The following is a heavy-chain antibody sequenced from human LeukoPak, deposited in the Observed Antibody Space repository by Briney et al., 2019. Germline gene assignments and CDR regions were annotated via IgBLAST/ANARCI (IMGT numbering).Heavy chain of an antibody. CDR2: ISAYNGNT. Sequence: ASVKVSCKASGYTFTSYGISWVRQAPGQGLEWMGWISAYNGNTNYAQKLQGRVTMTTDTSTSTAYMELRSLRSDDTAVYYCARGYKVYYYGSGSYRKANWFDPWGQGTLVTVSS. V-gene: IGHV1-18*01. CDR1: GYTFTSYG. CDR3: ARGYKVYYYGSGSYRKANWFDP. J-gene: IGHJ5*02. D-gene: IGHD3-10*01.